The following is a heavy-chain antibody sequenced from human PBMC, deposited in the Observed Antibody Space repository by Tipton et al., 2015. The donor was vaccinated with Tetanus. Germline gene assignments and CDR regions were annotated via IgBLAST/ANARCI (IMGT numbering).Heavy chain of an antibody. Sequence: SLRLSCAASGFTFSAYWMTWVRQAPGKGLEWVANIKHDGSENYYVDSVKGRFTISRDNAKNSLYLQMNSLRAEDTAVYYCAKDGCFSVGCLGSDYWGQGNLVTVSS. D-gene: IGHD5/OR15-5a*01. V-gene: IGHV3-7*01. CDR3: AKDGCFSVGCLGSDY. CDR1: GFTFSAYW. J-gene: IGHJ4*02. CDR2: IKHDGSEN.